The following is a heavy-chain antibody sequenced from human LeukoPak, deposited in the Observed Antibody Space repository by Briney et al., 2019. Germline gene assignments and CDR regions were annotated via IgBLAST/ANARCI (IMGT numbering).Heavy chain of an antibody. Sequence: GGSLRLSCAASGFTFSSYSMNWVRQAPGKGLEWVSYISSSSSTIYYADSVKGRFTISRDNAKNSLYLQMNSLRAEDTAVYYCARGSGMLDYWGQGTLVTVSS. CDR3: ARGSGMLDY. D-gene: IGHD1-26*01. J-gene: IGHJ4*02. CDR1: GFTFSSYS. V-gene: IGHV3-48*01. CDR2: ISSSSSTI.